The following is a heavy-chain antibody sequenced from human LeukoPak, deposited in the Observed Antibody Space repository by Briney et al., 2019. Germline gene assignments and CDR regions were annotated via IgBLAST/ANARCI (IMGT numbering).Heavy chain of an antibody. CDR3: ARPMGDSSSWFDY. CDR1: GGSISSSSYY. Sequence: PSETLSLTCTVSGGSISSSSYYWGWIRQPPGKGLEWIGSIYYSGSTYYNPSLKSRVTISVDTSKNQFSLKLSSVTVADTAVYYCARPMGDSSSWFDYWGQGTLVTVSS. D-gene: IGHD6-13*01. V-gene: IGHV4-39*01. CDR2: IYYSGST. J-gene: IGHJ4*02.